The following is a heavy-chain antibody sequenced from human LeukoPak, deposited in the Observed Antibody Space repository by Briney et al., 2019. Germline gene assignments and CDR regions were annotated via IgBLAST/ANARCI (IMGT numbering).Heavy chain of an antibody. Sequence: VASVKVSCKSSGYTFAGYYMHWVRQAPGQGLEWMGWINPNSGGTNYAQKFQGRVTMTRDTSISTAYMELSRLRSDDTAVYYCARDLDYYGSGSYFLDFWGQGTLVTVSS. V-gene: IGHV1-2*02. CDR2: INPNSGGT. CDR3: ARDLDYYGSGSYFLDF. J-gene: IGHJ4*02. CDR1: GYTFAGYY. D-gene: IGHD3-10*01.